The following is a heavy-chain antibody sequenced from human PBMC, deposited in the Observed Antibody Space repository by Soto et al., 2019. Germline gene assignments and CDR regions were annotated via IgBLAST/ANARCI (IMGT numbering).Heavy chain of an antibody. J-gene: IGHJ6*02. CDR1: GGSISRGGSS. V-gene: IGHV4-30-2*01. CDR3: ARGGKGGLYGMDV. D-gene: IGHD3-16*01. CDR2: IYHSGST. Sequence: SETRSLTCAVSGGSISRGGSSWSWIRQPPGKGLEWIGYIYHSGSTYYNPSLKSRVTISVDRSKNQFSLKLSSVTAADTAVYYCARGGKGGLYGMDVWGQGTTVTVSS.